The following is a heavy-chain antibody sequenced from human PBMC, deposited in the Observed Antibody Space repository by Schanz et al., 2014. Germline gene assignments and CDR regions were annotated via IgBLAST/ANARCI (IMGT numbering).Heavy chain of an antibody. J-gene: IGHJ5*02. D-gene: IGHD2-2*01. CDR3: ARGGYCSRTSCYFKGGWFDP. CDR2: IYTNGST. CDR1: GGSISSFY. Sequence: QVQLQESGPGLVKPSETLSLTCTVSGGSISSFYWSWIRQPAGKGLEWIGRIYTNGSTKYNPSLRSRVTMSLDTSKNQFSLKLGSVTAADTAVYYCARGGYCSRTSCYFKGGWFDPWGQGTLVTVSS. V-gene: IGHV4-4*07.